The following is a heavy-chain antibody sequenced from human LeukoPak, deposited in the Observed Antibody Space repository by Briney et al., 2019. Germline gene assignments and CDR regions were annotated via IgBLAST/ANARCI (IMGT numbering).Heavy chain of an antibody. D-gene: IGHD1-26*01. J-gene: IGHJ4*02. CDR1: GGSISSYY. CDR2: IYYSGST. Sequence: NPSETLSLTCTVSGGSISSYYWSWIRQPPGKGLEWIGYIYYSGSTNYNPSLKSRVTISVDTSKNQFSLKLSSVTAADTAMYYCARGGSSQPVVDYWGQGTLVTVSS. CDR3: ARGGSSQPVVDY. V-gene: IGHV4-59*01.